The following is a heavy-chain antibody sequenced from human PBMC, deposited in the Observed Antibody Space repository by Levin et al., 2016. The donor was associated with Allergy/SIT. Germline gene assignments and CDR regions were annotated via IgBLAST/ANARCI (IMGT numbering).Heavy chain of an antibody. D-gene: IGHD4-23*01. CDR3: ARGSPTVAYAFDI. CDR2: IYYSGST. V-gene: IGHV4-31*02. J-gene: IGHJ3*02. Sequence: WIRQPPGKGLEWIGYIYYSGSTYYNPSLKSRVTISVDTSKNQFSLKLSSVTAADTAVYYCARGSPTVAYAFDIWGQGTMVTVSS.